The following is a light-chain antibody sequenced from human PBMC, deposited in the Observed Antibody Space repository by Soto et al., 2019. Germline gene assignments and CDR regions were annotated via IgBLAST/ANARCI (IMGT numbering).Light chain of an antibody. V-gene: IGLV2-14*01. Sequence: QSALTQPASVSGSPGQSITISCTGTSSDVGGYIWVSWYQHHPGKAPKLIIYDVNIRPSGVSGRFSGSKSGNTASLTISGLQTDDEAEYYGVSYTIISTYVFGSGTKVTVL. CDR1: SSDVGGYIW. CDR3: VSYTIISTYV. J-gene: IGLJ1*01. CDR2: DVN.